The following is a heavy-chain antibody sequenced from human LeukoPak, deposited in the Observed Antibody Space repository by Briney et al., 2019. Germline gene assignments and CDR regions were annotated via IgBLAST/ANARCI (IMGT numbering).Heavy chain of an antibody. CDR2: INPSGGST. J-gene: IGHJ4*02. V-gene: IGHV1-46*01. CDR1: GYTFTSYY. D-gene: IGHD3-22*01. CDR3: AVSYSSGYYYFDY. Sequence: ASVKVSCKASGYTFTSYYMHWVRQAPGQGLEWMGIINPSGGSTSYAQKFQGRVTMTRDTSTSTVYMELSRLRSDDTAVYYCAVSYSSGYYYFDYWGQGTLVTVSS.